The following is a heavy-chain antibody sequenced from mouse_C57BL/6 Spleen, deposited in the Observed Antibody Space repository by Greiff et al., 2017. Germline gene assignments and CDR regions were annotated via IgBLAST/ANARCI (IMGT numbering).Heavy chain of an antibody. Sequence: EVKVVESGGDLVKPGGSLKLSCAASGFTFSSYGMSWVRQTPDKRLEWVATISSGGSYTYYPDSVKGRFTISRDNAKNTLYLQMSSLKSEDTAMYYCARGAQATNYYAMDYWGQGTSVTVSS. J-gene: IGHJ4*01. CDR2: ISSGGSYT. CDR3: ARGAQATNYYAMDY. D-gene: IGHD3-2*02. V-gene: IGHV5-6*01. CDR1: GFTFSSYG.